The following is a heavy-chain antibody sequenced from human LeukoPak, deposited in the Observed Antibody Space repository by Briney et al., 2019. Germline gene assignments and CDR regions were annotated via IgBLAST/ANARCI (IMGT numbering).Heavy chain of an antibody. Sequence: GRSLRLSCAASGFTFSSYGMHWVRQAPGKGLEWVAVIWYDGSNKYYADSVKGRFTISRDNSKNTLYLQMNSLRAEDTAVYYCARGPYYGSRGNNWFDPWGQGTLVTVSS. CDR3: ARGPYYGSRGNNWFDP. J-gene: IGHJ5*02. V-gene: IGHV3-33*01. D-gene: IGHD3-10*01. CDR1: GFTFSSYG. CDR2: IWYDGSNK.